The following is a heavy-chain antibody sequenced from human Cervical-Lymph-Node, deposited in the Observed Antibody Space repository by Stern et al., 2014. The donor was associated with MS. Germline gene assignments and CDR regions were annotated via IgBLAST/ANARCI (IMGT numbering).Heavy chain of an antibody. CDR3: ARDNYGTDY. CDR2: ITSDGSST. J-gene: IGHJ4*02. Sequence: EVQLEESGGDLVQPGGSLRLSCAASGLTFSDYWMQWVRQAPGKGLVWVSHITSDGSSTTYADAVKGRFTVSRDNAKNTLYLQMDSLRAEDTAVYICARDNYGTDYWGQGTLVTVSS. D-gene: IGHD3-16*01. V-gene: IGHV3-74*01. CDR1: GLTFSDYW.